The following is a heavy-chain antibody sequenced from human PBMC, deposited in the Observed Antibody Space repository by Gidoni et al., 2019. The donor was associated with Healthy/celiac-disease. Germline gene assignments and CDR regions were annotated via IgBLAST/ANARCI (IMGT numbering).Heavy chain of an antibody. CDR3: AKTLALGCSGGSCYPRSGYDY. CDR2: VSGGGGST. CDR1: GLTFSSYA. D-gene: IGHD2-15*01. V-gene: IGHV3-23*01. J-gene: IGHJ4*02. Sequence: EVQLLESGGGIVQPGGSLRFSCAASGLTFSSYAMCWVRQAPGQGLEWVSAVSGGGGSTYYADSVKGRFTISRDNSKNTLYLQMNSLRAEDTAVYYCAKTLALGCSGGSCYPRSGYDYWGQGTLVTVSS.